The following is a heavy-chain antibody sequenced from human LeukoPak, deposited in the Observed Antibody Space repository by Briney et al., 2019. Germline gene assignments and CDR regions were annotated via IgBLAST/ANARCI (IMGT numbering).Heavy chain of an antibody. V-gene: IGHV3-23*01. CDR1: GFTFKNYG. CDR2: ISGSAGST. CDR3: AKEMAAAS. Sequence: GGSLRLSCAASGFTFKNYGMSWVRQAPGKGLEWVSGISGSAGSTYYADSVKGRFTISRDNFKNTLYLQMNSLRAEDTAVHYCAKEMAAASWGQGTLVTVSS. J-gene: IGHJ5*02. D-gene: IGHD6-13*01.